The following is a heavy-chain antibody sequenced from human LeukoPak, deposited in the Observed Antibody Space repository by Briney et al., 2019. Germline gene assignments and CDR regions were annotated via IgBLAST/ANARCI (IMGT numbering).Heavy chain of an antibody. CDR3: ARALNKIKGSHFNAMDV. CDR1: GYTFTSYD. J-gene: IGHJ6*02. V-gene: IGHV1-8*01. CDR2: MNPNSGNT. D-gene: IGHD2-15*01. Sequence: ASVKVSCKASGYTFTSYDINWVRQATGQGLEWMGWMNPNSGNTGYAQKFQGRVTMTRNTSISTAYMELRSLRAEDTALYHCARALNKIKGSHFNAMDVWGQGTTVTVSS.